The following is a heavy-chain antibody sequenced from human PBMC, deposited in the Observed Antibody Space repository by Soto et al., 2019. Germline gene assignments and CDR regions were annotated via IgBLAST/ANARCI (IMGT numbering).Heavy chain of an antibody. CDR2: INHSGST. CDR1: GGSFSGYY. V-gene: IGHV4-34*01. J-gene: IGHJ4*02. Sequence: ETLSLTCADYGGSFSGYYWSWIRQPPGKGLEWIGEINHSGSTNYNPSLKSRVTISVDTSKNQFSLKLRSVTAADTAVYYCARGSGYSRSWDRYNWRYYFDYWGQGTLVTVSS. D-gene: IGHD6-13*01. CDR3: ARGSGYSRSWDRYNWRYYFDY.